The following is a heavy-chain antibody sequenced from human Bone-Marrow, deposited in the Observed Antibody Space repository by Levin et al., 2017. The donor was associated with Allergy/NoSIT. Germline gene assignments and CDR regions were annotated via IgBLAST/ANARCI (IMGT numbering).Heavy chain of an antibody. Sequence: SVKVSCKASGLTFTTYAFSWVRQAPGQGLEWMGVIIPFSGTSNYAQKFQGRVTITADESTSTAYMELSSLRSEDTAVYFCATDKAYTWNYRVWGQGTLVTVSS. CDR3: ATDKAYTWNYRV. D-gene: IGHD1-7*01. CDR2: IIPFSGTS. V-gene: IGHV1-69*13. CDR1: GLTFTTYA. J-gene: IGHJ4*02.